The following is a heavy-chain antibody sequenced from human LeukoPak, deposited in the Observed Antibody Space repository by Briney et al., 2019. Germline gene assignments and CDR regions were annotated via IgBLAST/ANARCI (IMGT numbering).Heavy chain of an antibody. V-gene: IGHV1-18*01. J-gene: IGHJ4*02. Sequence: ASVKVSCKXSGYTFTSYGISWVRQAPGQGLEWMGWISAYNGNTNYAQKLQGRVTMTTDTSTSTAYMELRSLRSDDTAVYYCARDAVVVPAAIIDYWGQGTLVTVSS. CDR3: ARDAVVVPAAIIDY. CDR1: GYTFTSYG. CDR2: ISAYNGNT. D-gene: IGHD2-2*02.